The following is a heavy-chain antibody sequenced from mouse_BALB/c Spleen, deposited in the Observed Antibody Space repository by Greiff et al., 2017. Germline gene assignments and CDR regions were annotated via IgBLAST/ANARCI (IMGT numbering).Heavy chain of an antibody. D-gene: IGHD2-14*01. V-gene: IGHV5-17*02. Sequence: EVQLVESGGGLVQPGGSRKLSCAASGFTFSSFGMHWVRQAPEKGLEWVAYISSGSSTIYYADTVKGRFTISRDNPKNTLFLQMTSLRSEDTAMYYCARGEVRRFAYWGQGTLVTVSA. CDR2: ISSGSSTI. J-gene: IGHJ3*01. CDR3: ARGEVRRFAY. CDR1: GFTFSSFG.